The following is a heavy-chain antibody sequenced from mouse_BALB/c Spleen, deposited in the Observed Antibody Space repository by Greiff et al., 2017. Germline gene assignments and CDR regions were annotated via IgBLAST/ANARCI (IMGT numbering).Heavy chain of an antibody. CDR2: ISSGGST. J-gene: IGHJ4*01. V-gene: IGHV5-6-5*01. CDR1: GFTFSSYA. Sequence: DVKLVESGGGLVKPGGSLKLSCAASGFTFSSYAMSWVRQTPEKRLEWVASISSGGSTYYPDSVKGRFTISRDNARNILYLQMSSLRSEDTAMYYCANGSPRCYYAMDYWGQGTSVTVSS. D-gene: IGHD1-1*02. CDR3: ANGSPRCYYAMDY.